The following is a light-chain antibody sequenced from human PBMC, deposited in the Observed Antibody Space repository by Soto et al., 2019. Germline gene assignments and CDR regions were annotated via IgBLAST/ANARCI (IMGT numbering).Light chain of an antibody. V-gene: IGKV3-15*01. CDR2: GAS. Sequence: EIVLTQSPGTLSLSPGERATLSCRASQSVSSNLAWYQQKPGQAPRLLIYGASTRATGIPARFSGSGSWTEFTLTISSLQSEDFAVYYCQQYNNWPRRTFGQGTKVDIK. CDR1: QSVSSN. CDR3: QQYNNWPRRT. J-gene: IGKJ1*01.